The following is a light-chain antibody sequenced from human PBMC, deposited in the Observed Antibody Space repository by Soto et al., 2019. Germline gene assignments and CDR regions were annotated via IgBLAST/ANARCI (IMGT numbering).Light chain of an antibody. CDR2: AAS. V-gene: IGKV1-8*01. J-gene: IGKJ1*01. CDR3: QQYYSYPWT. CDR1: QGISSY. Sequence: AIGMTQSPSSLSASTGDRVTITCRASQGISSYLAWYQQKPGKAPKLLIYAASTLQSGVPSRFSGSGSGTDFTLTISCLHSEDFATYYCQQYYSYPWTFGQGTKV.